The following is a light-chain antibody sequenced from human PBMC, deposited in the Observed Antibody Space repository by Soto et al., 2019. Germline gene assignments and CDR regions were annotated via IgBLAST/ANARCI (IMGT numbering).Light chain of an antibody. Sequence: EVVLTQSPGTPSLSPGERATLSCGASQSVTGNYLAWYQQKPGQAPRLLIFGASTRATGIPDRFSGSGSGTDFTLTISRLEPEDFAVYYCQHYYTSYTTFGQGTKVEIK. V-gene: IGKV3-20*01. CDR2: GAS. CDR3: QHYYTSYTT. CDR1: QSVTGNY. J-gene: IGKJ1*01.